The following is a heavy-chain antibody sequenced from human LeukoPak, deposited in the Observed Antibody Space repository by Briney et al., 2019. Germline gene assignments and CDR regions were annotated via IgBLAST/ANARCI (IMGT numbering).Heavy chain of an antibody. CDR2: ISGSGGST. D-gene: IGHD4-23*01. CDR1: GFTLSTYA. Sequence: WGSLRLSCAASGFTLSTYAMSWVRQAPGKGLEWVSAISGSGGSTYYADSVKGRFTISRDNSKNTLYLQMNSLRAEDTAVYYCAKDLRLEYGGIVHLYFDYWGQGTLVTVSS. CDR3: AKDLRLEYGGIVHLYFDY. V-gene: IGHV3-23*01. J-gene: IGHJ4*02.